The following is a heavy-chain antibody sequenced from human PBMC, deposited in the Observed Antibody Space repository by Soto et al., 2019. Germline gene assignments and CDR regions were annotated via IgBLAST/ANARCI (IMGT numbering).Heavy chain of an antibody. D-gene: IGHD3-22*01. CDR1: GFAFSRYS. V-gene: IGHV3-21*01. J-gene: IGHJ4*02. CDR2: ITSSSSYI. Sequence: GGSLRLSCEASGFAFSRYSMSWVRQAPGKGLEWLSSITSSSSYIYDADLVKGRFTISRDNAKNSLYLQMNGLRAEDTAVYYCARERSYSDSSGDPIPFDYWGQGTLVTVSS. CDR3: ARERSYSDSSGDPIPFDY.